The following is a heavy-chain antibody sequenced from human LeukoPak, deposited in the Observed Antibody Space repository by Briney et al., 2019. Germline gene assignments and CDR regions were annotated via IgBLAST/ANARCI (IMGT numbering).Heavy chain of an antibody. CDR2: IYYSGST. V-gene: IGHV4-39*01. Sequence: SETLSLTCTVSDGSISSSSYYWGWIRQPPGKGLEWIGSIYYSGSTYYNPSLKSRVTISVDTSKNQFSLKLSSVTAADTAVYYCARPYTGVWFGELSFWGQGTLVTVSS. CDR3: ARPYTGVWFGELSF. J-gene: IGHJ4*02. D-gene: IGHD3-10*01. CDR1: DGSISSSSYY.